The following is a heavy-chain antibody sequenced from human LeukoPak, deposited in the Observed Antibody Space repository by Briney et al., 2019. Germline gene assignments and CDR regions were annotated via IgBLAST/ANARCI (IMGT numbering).Heavy chain of an antibody. D-gene: IGHD3-3*01. CDR2: ISGSGGST. CDR1: GFTFSSYA. CDR3: AKSVAIYFYYGLDV. Sequence: GGSLRLSCAASGFTFSSYAMSWVRQTPGKGLEWVSAISGSGGSTYYADSVKGRFTISRDNSKNTLFLQMNSLRVEDTAPYYRAKSVAIYFYYGLDVWGQGTTVTVSS. J-gene: IGHJ6*02. V-gene: IGHV3-23*01.